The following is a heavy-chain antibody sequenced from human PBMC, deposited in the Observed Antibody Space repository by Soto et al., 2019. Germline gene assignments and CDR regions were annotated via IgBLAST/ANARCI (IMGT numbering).Heavy chain of an antibody. CDR1: GGSISSGGYY. CDR3: AKDMGLRYFDWLPHPYYYGMDA. CDR2: IYYSGST. V-gene: IGHV4-31*03. Sequence: SETLSLTCTVSGGSISSGGYYWSWIRQHPGKGLEWIGYIYYSGSTYYNPSLKSRVTISVDTSKNQFSLKLSSVTAADTAVYYCAKDMGLRYFDWLPHPYYYGMDAWGQGTTVTVSS. J-gene: IGHJ6*02. D-gene: IGHD3-9*01.